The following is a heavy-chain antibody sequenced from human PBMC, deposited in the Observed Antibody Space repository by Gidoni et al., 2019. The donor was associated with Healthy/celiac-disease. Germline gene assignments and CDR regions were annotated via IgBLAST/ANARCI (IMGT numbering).Heavy chain of an antibody. CDR1: GYSFTSYW. CDR2: IDPSDSYT. Sequence: EVQLVQSGAEVKKPGESLRISCKGSGYSFTSYWISWVRQMPGKGLEWMGRIDPSDSYTNYSPSFQGHVTISADKSISTAYLQWSSLKASDTGMYYCARHFYVGTMVRGVISSWGQGTLVTVSS. J-gene: IGHJ5*02. D-gene: IGHD3-10*01. CDR3: ARHFYVGTMVRGVISS. V-gene: IGHV5-10-1*01.